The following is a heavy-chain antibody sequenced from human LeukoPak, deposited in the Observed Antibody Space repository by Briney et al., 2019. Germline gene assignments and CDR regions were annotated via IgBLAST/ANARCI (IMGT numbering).Heavy chain of an antibody. CDR2: LSSSGNTI. CDR3: AREGNYYERSDYFVS. V-gene: IGHV3-48*03. CDR1: GFTFSTYL. Sequence: GGSLRLSCAASGFTFSTYLMHWVRQAPGKGLEWVSYLSSSGNTIYYADSVKGRFTISRDNAKNSLYLQMNSLRAEDTAVYFCAREGNYYERSDYFVSWGQGTLVTVSS. D-gene: IGHD3-22*01. J-gene: IGHJ4*02.